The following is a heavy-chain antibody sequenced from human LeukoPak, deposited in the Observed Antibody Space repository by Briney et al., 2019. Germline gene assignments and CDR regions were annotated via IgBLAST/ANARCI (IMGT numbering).Heavy chain of an antibody. V-gene: IGHV4-4*02. CDR1: GGSISSSNW. Sequence: PSGTLSLTCAVSGGSISSSNWWSWVRQPPGKGLEWIGEIYHSGSTNYNPFLKSRVTISVDKSKNQFSLKLSSVTAADTAVYYCARVLWYYDSSGYSHCVFDYWGQGTLVTVSS. D-gene: IGHD3-22*01. CDR2: IYHSGST. J-gene: IGHJ4*02. CDR3: ARVLWYYDSSGYSHCVFDY.